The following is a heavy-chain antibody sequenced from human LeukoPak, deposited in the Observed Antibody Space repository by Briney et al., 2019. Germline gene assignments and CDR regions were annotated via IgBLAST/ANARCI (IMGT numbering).Heavy chain of an antibody. CDR3: ARDLVGGYDSSATMGH. J-gene: IGHJ4*02. D-gene: IGHD3-22*01. CDR1: GFTFSSYA. V-gene: IGHV3-64*01. CDR2: ISSNGGST. Sequence: GGSLRLSCAASGFTFSSYAMHWVRQAPGKGLEYVSVISSNGGSTYYANSVKGRFTISRDNSKNTLYLQMGSLRAEDMAVYYCARDLVGGYDSSATMGHWGQGTLVTVSS.